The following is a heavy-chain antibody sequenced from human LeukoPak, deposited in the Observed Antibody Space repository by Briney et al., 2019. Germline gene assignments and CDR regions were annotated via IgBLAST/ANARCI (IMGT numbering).Heavy chain of an antibody. CDR3: ARGSTSSCYY. CDR2: ISSSSSTI. Sequence: GGSLRLSCAASGFTFSSYSMNWVRQAPGKGLEWVSYISSSSSTIYYVDSVKGRFTISRDNAKNTLYLEMNSLRAEDTAVYYCARGSTSSCYYWGQGTLVTVSS. J-gene: IGHJ4*02. V-gene: IGHV3-48*04. CDR1: GFTFSSYS. D-gene: IGHD2-15*01.